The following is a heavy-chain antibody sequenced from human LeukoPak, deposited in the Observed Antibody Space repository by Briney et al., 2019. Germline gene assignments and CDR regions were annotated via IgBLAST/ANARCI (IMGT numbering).Heavy chain of an antibody. J-gene: IGHJ4*02. Sequence: SETLSLTCTVSGGSISSSSYYWGWIRQPPGKGLEWIGSIYYSGSTYYNPSLKSRVTISVDTSKNQFSLKLSSVTAADTAVYYCATYSSSRKVYYFDYWGQGTLVTVSS. CDR2: IYYSGST. CDR3: ATYSSSRKVYYFDY. V-gene: IGHV4-39*07. D-gene: IGHD6-13*01. CDR1: GGSISSSSYY.